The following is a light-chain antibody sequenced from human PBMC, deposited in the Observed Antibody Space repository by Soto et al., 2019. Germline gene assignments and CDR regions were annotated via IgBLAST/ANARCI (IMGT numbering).Light chain of an antibody. Sequence: EIVMTQSPATLSVSPGERATLSCRASQSVSSNLTWYQQKPCQAPRLLIYGASTRATGIPARFSGSGSGTDFTLTISSLQSEDLAVYYCQQYNNWPVLTFGGGTKVEIK. CDR2: GAS. CDR3: QQYNNWPVLT. J-gene: IGKJ4*01. CDR1: QSVSSN. V-gene: IGKV3-15*01.